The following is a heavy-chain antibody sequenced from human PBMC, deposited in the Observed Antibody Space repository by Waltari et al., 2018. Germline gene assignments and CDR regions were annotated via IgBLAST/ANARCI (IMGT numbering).Heavy chain of an antibody. V-gene: IGHV4-34*01. CDR1: GGSFSGYY. D-gene: IGHD4-17*01. J-gene: IGHJ3*02. CDR3: ARFMDGDSGWAFDI. CDR2: INHRGST. Sequence: QVQLQQWGAGLLKPSETLSLTCAVYGGSFSGYYWSWIRQPPGKGLEWIGEINHRGSTNYNPSLKSRVTRSVDTAKNQFSLKLSSVTAADTAVYYCARFMDGDSGWAFDIWGQGTMVTVSS.